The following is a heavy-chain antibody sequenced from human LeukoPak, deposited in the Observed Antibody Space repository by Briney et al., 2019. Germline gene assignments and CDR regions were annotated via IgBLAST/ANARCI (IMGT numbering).Heavy chain of an antibody. CDR2: IYYSGSI. J-gene: IGHJ4*02. Sequence: SETLSLTCTVSGGSISSSNYYWGWIRQPPGKGLEWIGTIYYSGSINYNPSLKSRVTISVDTSKNQFSLKLRYVTAADTAVYYCASHDSSDYYPYYFDYWGQGTLVTVSS. V-gene: IGHV4-39*07. D-gene: IGHD3-22*01. CDR1: GGSISSSNYY. CDR3: ASHDSSDYYPYYFDY.